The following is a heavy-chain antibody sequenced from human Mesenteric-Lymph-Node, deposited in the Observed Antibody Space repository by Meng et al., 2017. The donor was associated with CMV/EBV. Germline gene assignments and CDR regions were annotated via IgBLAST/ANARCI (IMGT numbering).Heavy chain of an antibody. Sequence: GRSLRLSCAASGFTFDDSAMHWVRQAPGKGLEWISGISRDSGSIDYADSVKGRFTISRDNAKKSLYLQMNSLRAEDTALYYCAKANCSSTSCYQDHYYGMDVWGQGTTVTVSS. V-gene: IGHV3-9*01. D-gene: IGHD2-2*01. CDR3: AKANCSSTSCYQDHYYGMDV. CDR2: ISRDSGSI. J-gene: IGHJ6*02. CDR1: GFTFDDSA.